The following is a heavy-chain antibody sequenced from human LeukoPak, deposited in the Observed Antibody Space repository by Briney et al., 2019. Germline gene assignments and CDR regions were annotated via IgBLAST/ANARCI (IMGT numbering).Heavy chain of an antibody. Sequence: GGSLRLSCAASGFTFSSYAMSWVRQAPGKGLEWVSAISGSGGSTYYADSVKGRFTISRDNSKNTLYLQMNSLRAEDTAVYYCAKNALMFSSGGYYYYYMDVWGKGTTVTVSS. J-gene: IGHJ6*03. V-gene: IGHV3-23*01. CDR3: AKNALMFSSGGYYYYYMDV. CDR2: ISGSGGST. CDR1: GFTFSSYA. D-gene: IGHD6-19*01.